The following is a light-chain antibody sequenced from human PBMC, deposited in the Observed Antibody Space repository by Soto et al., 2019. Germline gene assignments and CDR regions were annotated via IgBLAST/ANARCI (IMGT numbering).Light chain of an antibody. Sequence: QSVLTQPPSVSGAPGQRVTISCTGSSSNIGAGYDVHWYQQLPGTAPKLLIYGNSNRPSGVPHRFSGSKSGTSASLAITGLQAEDDADYYCQSYDSSLSGVVFGGGTKLTVL. CDR3: QSYDSSLSGVV. CDR1: SSNIGAGYD. J-gene: IGLJ2*01. CDR2: GNS. V-gene: IGLV1-40*01.